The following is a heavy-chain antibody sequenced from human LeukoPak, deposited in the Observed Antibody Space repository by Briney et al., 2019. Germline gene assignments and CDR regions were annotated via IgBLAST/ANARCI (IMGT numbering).Heavy chain of an antibody. D-gene: IGHD6-13*01. CDR2: IYYSGST. CDR1: GGSISSGGYY. J-gene: IGHJ5*02. Sequence: PSETLSLTCTVSGGSISSGGYYWSWFRQHPGKGLEWIGYIYYSGSTYYNPSLKSRVTISVDTSKNQFSLKLSSVTAADTAVYXCACRQAAAGXAFWGFDPWGQGTLVTVSS. V-gene: IGHV4-31*03. CDR3: ACRQAAAGXAFWGFDP.